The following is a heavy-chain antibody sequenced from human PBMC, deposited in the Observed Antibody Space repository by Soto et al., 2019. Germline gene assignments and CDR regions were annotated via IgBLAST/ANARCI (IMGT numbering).Heavy chain of an antibody. CDR2: ISSSSSVI. V-gene: IGHV3-48*01. J-gene: IGHJ6*03. Sequence: PVVLLRLSSATAEFIISDCAMNWVHKAPGKGLEWVSYISSSSSVIDYADSVKGRFTVSRDNARNSLYLQMNSLRAEDTAVYYFARDISWGSNWYYYMDVWGKGTTVTGS. CDR1: EFIISDCA. D-gene: IGHD7-27*01. CDR3: ARDISWGSNWYYYMDV.